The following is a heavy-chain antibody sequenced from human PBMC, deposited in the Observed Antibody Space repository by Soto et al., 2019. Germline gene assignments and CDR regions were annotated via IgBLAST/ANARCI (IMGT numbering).Heavy chain of an antibody. D-gene: IGHD4-17*01. Sequence: EVQLLESGGGLVQPGGSLRLSCAASGFTFSSYAMSWVRQAPGKGLEWVSAISGSGGSTYYADSVKGRFTISRDNSKNSLYLQMNSLRAEDTAVYYCAKGIHDYGGNPGWGQGTLVTVSS. J-gene: IGHJ4*02. CDR3: AKGIHDYGGNPG. CDR2: ISGSGGST. V-gene: IGHV3-23*01. CDR1: GFTFSSYA.